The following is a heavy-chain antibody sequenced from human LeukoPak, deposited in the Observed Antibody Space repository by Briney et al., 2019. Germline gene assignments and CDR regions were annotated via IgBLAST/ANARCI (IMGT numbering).Heavy chain of an antibody. Sequence: GGSLRLSCAASGFTFSSYAINWVRQAPGKGLEWVSATSSSGGSTYYADSVKGRFTISRDNSKNTLYLQMNSLRAEDTAIYCCAKDLLNTVTTVGHYWGQGTLVTVSS. CDR2: TSSSGGST. CDR3: AKDLLNTVTTVGHY. J-gene: IGHJ4*02. V-gene: IGHV3-23*01. CDR1: GFTFSSYA. D-gene: IGHD4-17*01.